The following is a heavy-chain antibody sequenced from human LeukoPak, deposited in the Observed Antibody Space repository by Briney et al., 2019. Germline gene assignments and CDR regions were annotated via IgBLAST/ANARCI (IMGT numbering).Heavy chain of an antibody. D-gene: IGHD2-21*01. V-gene: IGHV3-11*01. CDR2: ISSSGSTI. J-gene: IGHJ4*02. CDR3: AKAPVTSRRGAYCYPFDS. Sequence: RGSLRLSSAASGFTFSDYYMSWSRQAPGQGLEWVSYISSSGSTIYYADSVKGRFTISRDNAKNSLYLQMNSLRAEDAAVYFCAKAPVTSRRGAYCYPFDSWGQGTLVTVSS. CDR1: GFTFSDYY.